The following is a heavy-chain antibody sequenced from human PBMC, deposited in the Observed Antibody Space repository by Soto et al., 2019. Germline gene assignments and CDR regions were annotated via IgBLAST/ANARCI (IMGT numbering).Heavy chain of an antibody. V-gene: IGHV4-34*01. CDR3: ARGPRRYCSGGSCYNVDY. D-gene: IGHD2-15*01. CDR2: INHSGST. Sequence: PETLSLTCAVYGRSFSGYYWRWIRQPPGQGLEWIGEINHSGSTNYNPSLKSRVTISVDTSKNQFSLKLSSVTAADTAVYYCARGPRRYCSGGSCYNVDYWGQGTLVSVSS. J-gene: IGHJ4*02. CDR1: GRSFSGYY.